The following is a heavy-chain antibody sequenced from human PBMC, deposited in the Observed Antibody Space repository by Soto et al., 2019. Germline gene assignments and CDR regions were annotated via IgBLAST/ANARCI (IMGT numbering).Heavy chain of an antibody. CDR2: ITRSSSHI. V-gene: IGHV3-48*02. J-gene: IGHJ4*02. CDR1: GFTFSSYS. D-gene: IGHD6-19*01. CDR3: ARLYTSGWYFDH. Sequence: EVQLVESGGGLVQPGGSLRLSCAASGFTFSSYSMNWVRQAPGKGLEWLSYITRSSSHIYYADSVKGRFTISRDNGKNSLDLQMNRLRDEETAVYYCARLYTSGWYFDHWGQGTLVTVSS.